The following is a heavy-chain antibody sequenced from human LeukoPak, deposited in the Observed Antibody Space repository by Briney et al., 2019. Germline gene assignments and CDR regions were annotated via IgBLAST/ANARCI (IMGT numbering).Heavy chain of an antibody. J-gene: IGHJ3*02. Sequence: SETLSLTCTVSGGSISSYYWSWIRQPLGKGLEWIGYIYYSGSTNYNPSLKSRVTISVDTSKNQFSLKLSPVTAADTAVYYCARPGVTGADAFDIWGQGTMVTVSS. D-gene: IGHD2-21*02. V-gene: IGHV4-59*01. CDR1: GGSISSYY. CDR2: IYYSGST. CDR3: ARPGVTGADAFDI.